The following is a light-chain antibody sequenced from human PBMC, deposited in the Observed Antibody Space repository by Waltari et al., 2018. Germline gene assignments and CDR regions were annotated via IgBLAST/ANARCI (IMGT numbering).Light chain of an antibody. V-gene: IGKV3-11*01. J-gene: IGKJ1*01. CDR2: DAS. CDR1: QSVSSQ. Sequence: EIVLTQSPATLSLSPGERATLSCRASQSVSSQLAWYQQKPGQAPRLLIYDASGRATGIPGRFSGSGSGTDFTLTISSLESEDFAVYYCQQRSDWPCTFGQGTRVEI. CDR3: QQRSDWPCT.